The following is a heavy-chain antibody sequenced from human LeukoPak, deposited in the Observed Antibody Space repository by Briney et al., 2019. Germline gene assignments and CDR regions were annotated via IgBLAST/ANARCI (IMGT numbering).Heavy chain of an antibody. J-gene: IGHJ4*02. CDR2: ISSSGSTI. CDR1: GFTFSSYE. Sequence: GGSLRLSCAASGFTFSSYEMNWVRQAPGKGLEWVSYISSSGSTIYYADSVKGRFTISRDKAKNSLYLQMNSLRAEDTAVYYCARFPPVRPAHWGQGTLVTVSS. V-gene: IGHV3-48*03. CDR3: ARFPPVRPAH. D-gene: IGHD3-10*01.